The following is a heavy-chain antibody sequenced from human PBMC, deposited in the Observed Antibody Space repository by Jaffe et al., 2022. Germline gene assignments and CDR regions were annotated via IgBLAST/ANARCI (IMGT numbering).Heavy chain of an antibody. CDR2: MNPNSGNT. J-gene: IGHJ6*03. CDR3: ARVKLATYYYYYYYMDV. CDR1: GYTFTSYD. Sequence: QVQLVQSGAEVKKPGASVKVSCKASGYTFTSYDINWVRQATGQGLEWMGWMNPNSGNTGYAQKFQGRVTMTRNTSISTAYMELSSLRSEDTAVYYCARVKLATYYYYYYYMDVWGKGTTVTVSS. V-gene: IGHV1-8*01. D-gene: IGHD1-26*01.